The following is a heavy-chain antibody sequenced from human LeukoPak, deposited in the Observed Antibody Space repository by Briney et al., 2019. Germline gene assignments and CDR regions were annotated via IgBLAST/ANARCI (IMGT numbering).Heavy chain of an antibody. D-gene: IGHD6-6*01. Sequence: PGGSLRLSCAASGFTFSSYSMNWVRQAPGKGLEWVSSIISSSSYIYYADSVKGRFTISRDNAKNSLYLQMNSLRAEDTAVYYCARDTFVLSGFDHWGQGTLVTVSS. CDR3: ARDTFVLSGFDH. J-gene: IGHJ4*02. CDR2: IISSSSYI. V-gene: IGHV3-21*01. CDR1: GFTFSSYS.